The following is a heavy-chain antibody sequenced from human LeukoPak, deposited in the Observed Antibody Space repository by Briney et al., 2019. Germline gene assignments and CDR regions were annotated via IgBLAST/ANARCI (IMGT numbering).Heavy chain of an antibody. Sequence: PSETLSLTCAVYGGSFSGYYWSWIRQPPGKGLEWIGEINHSGGTNYNPSLKSRVTISVDKSKNQFSLKLSSVTAADTAAYYCAREVNYRGSLHMDVWGKGTTVTVSS. CDR3: AREVNYRGSLHMDV. CDR1: GGSFSGYY. J-gene: IGHJ6*03. D-gene: IGHD1-7*01. V-gene: IGHV4-34*01. CDR2: INHSGGT.